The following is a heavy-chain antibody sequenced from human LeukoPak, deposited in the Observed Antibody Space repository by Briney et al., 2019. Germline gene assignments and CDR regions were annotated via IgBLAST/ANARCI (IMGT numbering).Heavy chain of an antibody. CDR3: ATETNGRHYDY. CDR1: GFTFSTYG. CDR2: IWYDGSNK. J-gene: IGHJ4*02. Sequence: GGSLRLSCAASGFTFSTYGMHWVRQAPGKGLEWVAVIWYDGSNKYYADSVKGRFTISRDNANNFLYLQMDSLRAEDTAVYYCATETNGRHYDYWGQGTLLTVSS. D-gene: IGHD1-14*01. V-gene: IGHV3-33*03.